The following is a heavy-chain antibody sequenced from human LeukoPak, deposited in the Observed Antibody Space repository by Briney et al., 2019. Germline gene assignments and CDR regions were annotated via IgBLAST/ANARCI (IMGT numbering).Heavy chain of an antibody. Sequence: GGSLRLSCSASGFTFSYYAIHWVRQAPGNGLERVALIWSDGSNKFYADSVKGRITISRDNSKNTVYLQMNSLRAEDTAVYYCARELFSSGSCPDGWGQGTLVTVSS. CDR3: ARELFSSGSCPDG. CDR2: IWSDGSNK. D-gene: IGHD3-10*01. CDR1: GFTFSYYA. V-gene: IGHV3-33*01. J-gene: IGHJ4*02.